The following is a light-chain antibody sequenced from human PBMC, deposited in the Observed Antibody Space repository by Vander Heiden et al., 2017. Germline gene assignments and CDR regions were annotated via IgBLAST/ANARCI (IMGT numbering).Light chain of an antibody. Sequence: QSVLTQPPSVSGAPGQRVTISSTGSSSNIGAGYDVHWYQQVAGTAPKLLIYGNNNRPSGVPDRFSGSKFGTSASLAITGLQAEDEADYYCQSYDSSLSGPVFGGGTKLTVL. CDR2: GNN. CDR3: QSYDSSLSGPV. CDR1: SSNIGAGYD. V-gene: IGLV1-40*01. J-gene: IGLJ3*02.